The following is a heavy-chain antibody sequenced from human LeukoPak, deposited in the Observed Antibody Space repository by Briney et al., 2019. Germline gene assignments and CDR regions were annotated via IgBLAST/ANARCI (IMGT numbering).Heavy chain of an antibody. J-gene: IGHJ6*03. Sequence: GGSLRLSCAASGFTFSSYWMSWVRQAPGKGLEWVANIKQDGSEKYYVDSVKGRFTISRDNAKNSLYLQMNSLRAEDTAVYYCARSNRNYYGSGMDAWGKGTTVTVSS. V-gene: IGHV3-7*01. CDR2: IKQDGSEK. D-gene: IGHD3-10*01. CDR3: ARSNRNYYGSGMDA. CDR1: GFTFSSYW.